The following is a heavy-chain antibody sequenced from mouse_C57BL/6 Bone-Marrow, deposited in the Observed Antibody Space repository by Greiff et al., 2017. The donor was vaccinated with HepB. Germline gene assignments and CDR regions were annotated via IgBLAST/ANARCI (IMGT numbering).Heavy chain of an antibody. CDR2: IRSKSNNYAT. V-gene: IGHV10-1*01. CDR1: GFSFNTYA. CDR3: VRHKTYYSNYSYYYAMDY. D-gene: IGHD2-5*01. Sequence: VQLQQSGGGLVQPKGTLKLSCAASGFSFNTYAMNWVRQAPGKGLEWVARIRSKSNNYATYYADSVKDRFTISRDDSESMLYLQMNNLKTEDTAMYYCVRHKTYYSNYSYYYAMDYWGQGTSVTVSS. J-gene: IGHJ4*01.